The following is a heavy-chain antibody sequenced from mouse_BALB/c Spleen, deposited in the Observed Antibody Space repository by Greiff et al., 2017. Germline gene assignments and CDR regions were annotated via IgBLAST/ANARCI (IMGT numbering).Heavy chain of an antibody. D-gene: IGHD2-1*01. CDR3: ARWDGNKDYAMDY. CDR2: ISSGSSTI. J-gene: IGHJ4*01. CDR1: GFTFSSFG. Sequence: EVHLVESGGGLVQPGGSRKLSCAASGFTFSSFGMHWVRQAPEKGLEWVAYISSGSSTIYYADTVKGRFTISRNNPKNTLFLQMTSLRSEDTAMYYCARWDGNKDYAMDYWGQGTSVTVSS. V-gene: IGHV5-17*02.